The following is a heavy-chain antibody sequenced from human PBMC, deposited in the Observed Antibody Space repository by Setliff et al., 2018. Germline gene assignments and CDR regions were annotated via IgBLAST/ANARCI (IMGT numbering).Heavy chain of an antibody. CDR1: GGSFDTYY. V-gene: IGHV4-34*01. CDR3: RQAVVGRDVFDI. Sequence: KTSETLSLTCNVYGGSFDTYYWSWIRQPPGKGLGWFGEINQGGSGDYNPSFKGRVTISVDTSKKQFSLTLTSVTAADTALYYCRQAVVGRDVFDIWGQGTVVTVSS. CDR2: INQGGSG. D-gene: IGHD1-1*01. J-gene: IGHJ3*02.